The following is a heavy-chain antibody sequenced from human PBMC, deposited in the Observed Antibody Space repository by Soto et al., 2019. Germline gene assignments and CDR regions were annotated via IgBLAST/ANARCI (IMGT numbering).Heavy chain of an antibody. CDR2: ISYDGSNK. CDR3: AKVRRDGYNRYYFDY. Sequence: ESGGGVVQPGRSLRLSCAASGFTFSSYGMHWVRQAPGKGLEWVAVISYDGSNKYYADSVKGRFTISRDNSKNTLYLQMNSLRAEDTAVYYCAKVRRDGYNRYYFDYWGQGTLVTVSS. D-gene: IGHD5-12*01. V-gene: IGHV3-30*18. J-gene: IGHJ4*02. CDR1: GFTFSSYG.